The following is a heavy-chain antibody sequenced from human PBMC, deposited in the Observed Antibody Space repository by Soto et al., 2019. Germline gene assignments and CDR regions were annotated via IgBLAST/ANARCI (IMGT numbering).Heavy chain of an antibody. CDR2: IKHTGDA. Sequence: SETLSLTCAVSGDSIKTETWWSWLRQLPGTGLEWIGEIKHTGDANANPALRSRVSMSVDRTKNQFSLKLSSVTAADTAVYYCARVKASGVNFDYWGQGTLVTVSS. CDR1: GDSIKTETW. J-gene: IGHJ4*02. D-gene: IGHD3-10*01. V-gene: IGHV4-4*02. CDR3: ARVKASGVNFDY.